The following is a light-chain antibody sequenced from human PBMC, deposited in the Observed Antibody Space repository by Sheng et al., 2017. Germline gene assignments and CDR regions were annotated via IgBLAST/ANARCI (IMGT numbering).Light chain of an antibody. J-gene: IGLJ1*01. CDR2: QDT. CDR3: AAWDVSLSGFYA. V-gene: IGLV3-1*01. CDR1: KLENKY. Sequence: SYELTQPPSASVSPGQTASIPCFGDKLENKYVCWYQQKPGQSPLLLIYQDTKRPSGIPERFSGSKSGTSASLAINGLQSDDEADYYCAAWDVSLSGFYAFGTGTKVTVL.